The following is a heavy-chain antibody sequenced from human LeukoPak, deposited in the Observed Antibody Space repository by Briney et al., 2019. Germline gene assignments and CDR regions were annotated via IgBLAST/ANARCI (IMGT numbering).Heavy chain of an antibody. CDR2: IYNSVST. Sequence: SETLSLTCVVSDYSITSGDYWAWIRQPPGKGLEWIGSIYNSVSTSYNPSLKSRVTMSLDPSKNQFSLNLRSVTAADTAVYYCARIMSTEGWFDSWGRGTLVTVSS. J-gene: IGHJ5*01. CDR1: DYSITSGDY. CDR3: ARIMSTEGWFDS. D-gene: IGHD5/OR15-5a*01. V-gene: IGHV4-38-2*01.